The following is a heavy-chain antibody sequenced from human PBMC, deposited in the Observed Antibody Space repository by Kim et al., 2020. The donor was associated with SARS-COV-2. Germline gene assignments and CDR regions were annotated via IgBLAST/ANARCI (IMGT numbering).Heavy chain of an antibody. CDR1: GLYI. CDR2: MSFDGFSK. J-gene: IGHJ4*02. CDR3: ATEGGTSGRCGYFDS. D-gene: IGHD2-15*01. Sequence: GGSLRLSCWTSGLYIKHWVRQAPGKGLEWVAAMSFDGFSKYFVDSVKGLFTISRDDSKNAVYLELNSLRDEDSAVYYCATEGGTSGRCGYFDSWGQGTLVTVSS. V-gene: IGHV3-30-3*01.